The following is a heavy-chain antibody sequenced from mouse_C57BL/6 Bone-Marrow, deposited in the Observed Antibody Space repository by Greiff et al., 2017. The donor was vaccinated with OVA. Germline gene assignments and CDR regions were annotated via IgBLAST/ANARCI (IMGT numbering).Heavy chain of an antibody. CDR2: ISSGGDYI. CDR1: GFTFSSYA. D-gene: IGHD5-1-1*01. CDR3: TRDGYPYYCDF. J-gene: IGHJ2*01. V-gene: IGHV5-9-1*02. Sequence: EVKLVESGEGLVKPGGSLKLSCAASGFTFSSYAMSWVRQTPEKRLEWVAYISSGGDYIYYADTVKGRFTISRDNARNTLYLQMSSLKSEDTAMYDCTRDGYPYYCDFWGQGTTLTVSS.